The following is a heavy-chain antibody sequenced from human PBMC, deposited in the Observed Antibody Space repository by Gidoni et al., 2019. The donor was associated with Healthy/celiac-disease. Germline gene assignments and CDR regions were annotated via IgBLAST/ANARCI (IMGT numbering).Heavy chain of an antibody. CDR2: IYPGDSDT. CDR1: GYSFTRYW. J-gene: IGHJ4*02. Sequence: EVQLVQSGAEVKKPGESLKISCKGSGYSFTRYWIGWLRQMPGKGLEWMGIIYPGDSDTRYSPSFQGQVTISADKSISTAYLQWSSLKASDTAMYYCARHGSRGRMVVAATGMDYWGQGTLVTVSS. CDR3: ARHGSRGRMVVAATGMDY. V-gene: IGHV5-51*01. D-gene: IGHD2-15*01.